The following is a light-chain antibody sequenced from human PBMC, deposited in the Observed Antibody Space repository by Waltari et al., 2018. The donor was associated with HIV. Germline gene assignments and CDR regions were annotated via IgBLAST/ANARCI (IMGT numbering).Light chain of an antibody. V-gene: IGLV1-36*01. J-gene: IGLJ2*01. CDR3: ATWDDGLNALL. CDR1: TSNIGSHA. Sequence: SVLTQSPSVSEAPGQRVTISRSGSTSNIGSHAVTWFRHSPGKPPKLLVYHDDLILSGVSDRLSASKSGTSASLAINDLQSEDESLYYCATWDDGLNALLFGGGTKVTVL. CDR2: HDD.